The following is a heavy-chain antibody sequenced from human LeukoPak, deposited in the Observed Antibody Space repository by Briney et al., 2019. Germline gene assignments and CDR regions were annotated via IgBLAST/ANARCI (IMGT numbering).Heavy chain of an antibody. V-gene: IGHV1-2*02. J-gene: IGHJ4*02. CDR3: ARVGGPGYSSGWYGY. D-gene: IGHD6-19*01. CDR2: IKPNSGGT. CDR1: RYTFTRYY. Sequence: SVKLSDTAARYTFTRYYLHTGREAPRQAQGCKGWIKPNSGGTNDAQKFQGRVTMTRDTSISTAYMEVSRLRSDNTAVYSCARVGGPGYSSGWYGYWGQRTLVTVSS.